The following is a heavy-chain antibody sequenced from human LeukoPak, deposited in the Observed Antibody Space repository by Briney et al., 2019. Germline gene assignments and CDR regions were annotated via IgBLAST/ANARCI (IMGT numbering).Heavy chain of an antibody. J-gene: IGHJ4*02. CDR1: GFTISSSQ. V-gene: IGHV3-74*01. D-gene: IGHD3-10*01. CDR3: AKDPHITMVRAFDY. CDR2: MLRDETYT. Sequence: PGGSLRLSCAASGFTISSSQMHWVRQAPGKGLVWVSRMLRDETYTNYADSVRGRFTISRDNSKNTLYLQMNSLRAEDTAVYYCAKDPHITMVRAFDYWGQGTLVTVSS.